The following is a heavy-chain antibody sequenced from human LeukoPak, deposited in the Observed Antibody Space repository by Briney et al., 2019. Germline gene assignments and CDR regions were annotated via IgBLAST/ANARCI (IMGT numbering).Heavy chain of an antibody. Sequence: ASVKVSCKVSGYTLTELSMHWVRQAPGKGLEWMGGFDPEDGETIYAQKFQGRVTMTEDTSTDTAYMELSSLRSEDTAVYYCATDDRSRRYYHYGMDVWGQGTTVTVSS. J-gene: IGHJ6*02. V-gene: IGHV1-24*01. D-gene: IGHD6-6*01. CDR2: FDPEDGET. CDR3: ATDDRSRRYYHYGMDV. CDR1: GYTLTELS.